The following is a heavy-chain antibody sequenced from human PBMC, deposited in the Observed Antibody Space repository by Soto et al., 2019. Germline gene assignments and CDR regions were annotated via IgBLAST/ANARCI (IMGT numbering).Heavy chain of an antibody. CDR2: IYYSGST. CDR1: GISVSTSDYY. Sequence: SETLSLTCTVSGISVSTSDYYWGWVRQPPGKGLDWIGNIYYSGSTFYNPSLRSRVTLSVDTSKNQFSLRLNSVTAADTAVYFCAGFVVPASRNSDSGCWGQGTRSAVSS. J-gene: IGHJ1*01. D-gene: IGHD2-15*01. V-gene: IGHV4-39*01. CDR3: AGFVVPASRNSDSGC.